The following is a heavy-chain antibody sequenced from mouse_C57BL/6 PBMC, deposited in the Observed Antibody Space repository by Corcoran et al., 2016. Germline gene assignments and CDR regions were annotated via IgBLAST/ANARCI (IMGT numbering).Heavy chain of an antibody. CDR2: INPNNGGT. J-gene: IGHJ3*01. D-gene: IGHD2-4*01. V-gene: IGHV1-26*01. CDR3: AREGYYDYDEAY. CDR1: GYTFTDYY. Sequence: EVQLQQSGPELVKPGASVKISCKASGYTFTDYYMNWVKQSHGKSLEWIGDINPNNGGTSYNQKFKGKATLTVDKSSSTAYMELRSLTSEDSAVYYCAREGYYDYDEAYWGQGTLVTVSA.